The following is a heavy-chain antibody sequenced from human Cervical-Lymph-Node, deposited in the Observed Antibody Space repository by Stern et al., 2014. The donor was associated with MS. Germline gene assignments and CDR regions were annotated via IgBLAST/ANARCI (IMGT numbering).Heavy chain of an antibody. CDR2: LFYSGST. D-gene: IGHD2-15*01. CDR1: GASISSHY. J-gene: IGHJ6*02. Sequence: QVQLQESGPGLVKPSETLSLTCTVSGASISSHYWSWIRQSPGTGLEWIGDLFYSGSTNYNPSLKSRVTISAATSKNQLSLKLTSVTAADTAVYYCARDLLREYGMDVWGQGTTVLVSS. CDR3: ARDLLREYGMDV. V-gene: IGHV4-59*11.